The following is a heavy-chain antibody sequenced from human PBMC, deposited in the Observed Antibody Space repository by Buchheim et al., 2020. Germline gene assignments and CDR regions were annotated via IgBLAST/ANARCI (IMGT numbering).Heavy chain of an antibody. V-gene: IGHV4-59*01. Sequence: QVQLQESGPGLVKPSETLSLTCTVSGGSISSYYWSWIRQPPGKGLEWIGYIYYSGSTNYNPSLKSRVTISVDTSKNQFSLKLSSVTAADTAVYYCARVQDSSGYYYPGYWYFDLWGRGTL. J-gene: IGHJ2*01. CDR1: GGSISSYY. D-gene: IGHD3-22*01. CDR3: ARVQDSSGYYYPGYWYFDL. CDR2: IYYSGST.